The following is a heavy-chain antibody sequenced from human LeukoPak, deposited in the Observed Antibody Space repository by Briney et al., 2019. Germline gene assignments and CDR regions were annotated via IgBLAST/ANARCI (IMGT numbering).Heavy chain of an antibody. V-gene: IGHV4-61*01. J-gene: IGHJ3*02. D-gene: IGHD2-15*01. CDR3: ARDLVPGYCSGGSCYPGDAFDI. CDR2: IYYSGST. Sequence: SETLSLTCTVSGGSLSSGSYYWGWLRQPPGRGREWFGYIYYSGSTNYNPSLKSRVTISVDTSKDQFSLKLSSVTAADTAVYYCARDLVPGYCSGGSCYPGDAFDIWGQGTMVTVSS. CDR1: GGSLSSGSYY.